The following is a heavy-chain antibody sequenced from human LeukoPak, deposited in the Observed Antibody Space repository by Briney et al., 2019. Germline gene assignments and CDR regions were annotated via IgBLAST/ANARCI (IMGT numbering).Heavy chain of an antibody. CDR1: GFTFSSYW. Sequence: GGSLRLSCAASGFTFSSYWMHWVRHAPGKGLVWVSRINSDGSSTSYADSVKGRFTISRDNAKNTLYLQMNSLRAEDTAVYYCARDFGDYYDSSGYQPDWYFDPWGRGTLVTVSS. D-gene: IGHD3-22*01. CDR3: ARDFGDYYDSSGYQPDWYFDP. CDR2: INSDGSST. V-gene: IGHV3-74*01. J-gene: IGHJ2*01.